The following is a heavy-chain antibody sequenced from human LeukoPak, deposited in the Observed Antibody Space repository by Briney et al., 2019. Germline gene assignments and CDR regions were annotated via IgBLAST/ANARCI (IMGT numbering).Heavy chain of an antibody. CDR2: ISSSGSTI. D-gene: IGHD6-19*01. Sequence: GGSLRLSCAASGFTFSSYEMNWVRQAPGKGLEWVSYISSSGSTIYYADSVKGRFTISRDNAKNSLYLQMNSLRAEDTAVYYCARALGGEQWLGSGYDYWGQGTLVTVSS. CDR1: GFTFSSYE. V-gene: IGHV3-48*03. J-gene: IGHJ4*02. CDR3: ARALGGEQWLGSGYDY.